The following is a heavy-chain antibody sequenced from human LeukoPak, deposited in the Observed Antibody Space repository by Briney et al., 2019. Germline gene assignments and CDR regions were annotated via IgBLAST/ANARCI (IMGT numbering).Heavy chain of an antibody. D-gene: IGHD2-2*01. CDR3: AREVPAGGQLQEGFDI. CDR1: GFTFSSYS. V-gene: IGHV3-21*01. Sequence: GGSLRLSCTASGFTFSSYSLDWVRQAPGKGLEWVSFIDSSSNYIYYADSVKGRFTISRDNAKNSLYLQMSSLRAEDTAVYYCAREVPAGGQLQEGFDIWGQGTMVTVSS. J-gene: IGHJ3*02. CDR2: IDSSSNYI.